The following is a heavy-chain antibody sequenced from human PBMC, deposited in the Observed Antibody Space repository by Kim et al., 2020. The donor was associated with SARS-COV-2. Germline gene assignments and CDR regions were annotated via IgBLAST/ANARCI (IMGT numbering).Heavy chain of an antibody. V-gene: IGHV1-2*02. CDR3: ARRIAAASDAFDI. J-gene: IGHJ3*02. D-gene: IGHD6-13*01. Sequence: AQKFQGRVTMTRYTSISTAYMELSRLRSDDTAVYYCARRIAAASDAFDIWGQGTMVTVSS.